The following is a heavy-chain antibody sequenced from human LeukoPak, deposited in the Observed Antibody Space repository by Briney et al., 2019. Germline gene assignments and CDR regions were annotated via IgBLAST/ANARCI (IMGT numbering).Heavy chain of an antibody. J-gene: IGHJ4*02. CDR3: ARLRWQLVGPYFDY. V-gene: IGHV4-59*01. CDR1: GDSISTYY. D-gene: IGHD1-26*01. Sequence: PSETLSLTCSFSGDSISTYYWSWIRQSPGKGLEWIGHIYSSGNTDYNSSLKSRVTISVDTSKCQFSLRLSSVTATDTAVYYCARLRWQLVGPYFDYWGQGILVTVSS. CDR2: IYSSGNT.